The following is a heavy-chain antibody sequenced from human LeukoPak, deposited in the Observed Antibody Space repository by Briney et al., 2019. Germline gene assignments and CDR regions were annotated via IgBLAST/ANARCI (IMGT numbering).Heavy chain of an antibody. J-gene: IGHJ5*02. D-gene: IGHD2-15*01. CDR3: AKQGGGNNWFDP. V-gene: IGHV3-30*02. CDR2: IRYDGSNK. Sequence: PGESLRLSCAASGFTFSSYGMHWVRQAPGKGLEWVAFIRYDGSNKYYADSVKGRFTISRDNSKNTLYLQMNSLRAEDTAVYYCAKQGGGNNWFDPWGQGTLVTVSS. CDR1: GFTFSSYG.